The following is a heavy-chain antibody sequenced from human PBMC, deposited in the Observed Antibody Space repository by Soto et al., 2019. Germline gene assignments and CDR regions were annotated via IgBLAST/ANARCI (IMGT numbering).Heavy chain of an antibody. CDR3: ARVEAGAYFQVYYGMDV. J-gene: IGHJ6*02. CDR2: IIPSLGTA. V-gene: IGHV1-69*11. D-gene: IGHD3-16*01. Sequence: QVQLVQSGAEVKRPGSSVKVSCKAPGGTFSNYAISWVRQAPGRGLEWMGGIIPSLGTANYAQKFQGRVMVTADESTRTVYMELSSVRSEDTAVYYCARVEAGAYFQVYYGMDVWGQGTTVTVSS. CDR1: GGTFSNYA.